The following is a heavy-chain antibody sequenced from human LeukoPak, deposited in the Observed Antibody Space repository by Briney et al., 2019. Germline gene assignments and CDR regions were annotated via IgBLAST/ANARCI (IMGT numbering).Heavy chain of an antibody. CDR2: ISYDGSNK. D-gene: IGHD4-17*01. V-gene: IGHV3-30-3*01. Sequence: QSGGSLRLSCAASGFTFSSYAMHWVHQAPGKGLEWVAVISYDGSNKYYADSVKGRFTISRDNSKNTLYLQMNSLRAEDTAVYYCARDYDYGFNWFDPWGQGTLVTVSS. J-gene: IGHJ5*02. CDR3: ARDYDYGFNWFDP. CDR1: GFTFSSYA.